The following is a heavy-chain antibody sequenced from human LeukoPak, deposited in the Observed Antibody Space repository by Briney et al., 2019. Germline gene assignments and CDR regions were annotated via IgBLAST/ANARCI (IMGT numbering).Heavy chain of an antibody. D-gene: IGHD6-13*01. CDR1: GFTCGDYA. CDR3: TSGRYSSSWYGAYYFDY. J-gene: IGHJ4*02. V-gene: IGHV3-49*03. Sequence: GGSLRLSCTASGFTCGDYAMSWFRQAPGKGLEWGGFIRSKAYGGTTEYAASVKGRFTISRDDSKSIAYLQMNSLKTEDTAVYYCTSGRYSSSWYGAYYFDYWGQGTLVTVSS. CDR2: IRSKAYGGTT.